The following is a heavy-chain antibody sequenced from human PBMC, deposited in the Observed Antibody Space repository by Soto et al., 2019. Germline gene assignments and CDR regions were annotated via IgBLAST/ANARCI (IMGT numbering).Heavy chain of an antibody. V-gene: IGHV4-34*01. CDR1: GGSFSGYY. CDR3: ARDTPDILGLDV. J-gene: IGHJ6*02. D-gene: IGHD3-9*01. Sequence: QVQLQQWGAGLLKPSETLSLTCAVYGGSFSGYYWSWIRQPPGKGLEWIGEINHSGSTNYNPSLKSRVTISVDTSKNLFSLKLSSVTAADTAVYYCARDTPDILGLDVWGQGTTVTVSS. CDR2: INHSGST.